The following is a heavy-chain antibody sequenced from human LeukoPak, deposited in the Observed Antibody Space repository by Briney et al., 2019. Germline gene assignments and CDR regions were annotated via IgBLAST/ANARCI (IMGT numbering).Heavy chain of an antibody. CDR3: AKEPREYCSSTSCPNWFDS. CDR2: IYTGGST. J-gene: IGHJ5*01. CDR1: GFSVSASY. D-gene: IGHD2-2*01. Sequence: GGSLRLSCAASGFSVSASYMAWVRQAPGKGLECLSVIYTGGSTYYGDSVMGRFTMSRDNHQNTLYLQMNSLRAEDTAVYYCAKEPREYCSSTSCPNWFDSWGQGTLVTVSS. V-gene: IGHV3-53*01.